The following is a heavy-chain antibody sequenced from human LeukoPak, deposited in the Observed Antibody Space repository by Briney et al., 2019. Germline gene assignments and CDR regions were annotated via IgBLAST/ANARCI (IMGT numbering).Heavy chain of an antibody. Sequence: SETLSLTCGVSGFSIRSGHYWGWIRQPPGKGLEWIAKIHQRGSTYHNPSLRSRVTISVDTYKNQFSLKLSSVTAADTAVYYCARVVIVVATEENDAFDIWGQGRMVIVSS. CDR1: GFSIRSGHY. D-gene: IGHD2-21*02. J-gene: IGHJ3*02. CDR3: ARVVIVVATEENDAFDI. V-gene: IGHV4-38-2*01. CDR2: IHQRGST.